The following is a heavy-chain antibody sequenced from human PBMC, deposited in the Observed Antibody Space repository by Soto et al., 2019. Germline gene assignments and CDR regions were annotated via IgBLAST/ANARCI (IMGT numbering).Heavy chain of an antibody. CDR2: ISAYSVDT. Sequence: QVQLVQSGAEVKKPGASVKVSCKASGYRFETYAMTWVRQAPGQGLEWMGWISAYSVDTYYAQKFQDRLTMTKDTSTATAYMELRTLTSDDTAVYSCARGHGAIRGALDVWGQGTTVTVSS. V-gene: IGHV1-18*01. CDR3: ARGHGAIRGALDV. J-gene: IGHJ6*02. CDR1: GYRFETYA. D-gene: IGHD1-26*01.